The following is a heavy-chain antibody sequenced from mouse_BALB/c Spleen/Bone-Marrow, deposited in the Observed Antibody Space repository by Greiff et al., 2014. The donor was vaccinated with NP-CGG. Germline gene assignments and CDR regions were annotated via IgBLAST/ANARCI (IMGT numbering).Heavy chain of an antibody. D-gene: IGHD2-1*01. CDR3: ASSGNYEGGAMDY. CDR2: IDPANGNT. V-gene: IGHV14-3*02. J-gene: IGHJ4*01. Sequence: VQLQQPGAELVKPGASVKLSCTASGFNIKDTYMHWVKQRPEQCLEWIGRIDPANGNTKYVPTFQGKATITADTSSNTAYLQLSSLTSEDTAVYYCASSGNYEGGAMDYWGQGISVTVSS. CDR1: GFNIKDTY.